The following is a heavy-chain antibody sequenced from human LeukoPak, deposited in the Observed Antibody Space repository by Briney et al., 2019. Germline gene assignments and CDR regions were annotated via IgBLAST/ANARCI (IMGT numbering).Heavy chain of an antibody. CDR1: GFTFSSYS. V-gene: IGHV3-21*01. CDR3: ARDRPFYGPGDY. CDR2: ISSSSSYI. Sequence: GGSLRLSCAASGFTFSSYSMNWVRQAPGKGLEWVSSISSSSSYIYYADSVKGRFTISRDNAKNSLYLQMNSLRAEDTAVYYCARDRPFYGPGDYWGQGTLVTVSS. D-gene: IGHD3-10*01. J-gene: IGHJ4*02.